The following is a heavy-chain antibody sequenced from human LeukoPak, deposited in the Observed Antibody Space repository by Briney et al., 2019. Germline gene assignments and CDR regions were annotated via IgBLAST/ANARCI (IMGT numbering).Heavy chain of an antibody. CDR3: AKETSGSYRGLFDY. Sequence: PGGSLRLSCAASGFTFSNFGMHWVRQAPGRGLEWVAIIWYDGSDNYYADSVKGRFTISRDNSKNTLYLQMNSPRAEDTAVYYCAKETSGSYRGLFDYWGQGTLVTVSS. J-gene: IGHJ4*02. D-gene: IGHD1-26*01. V-gene: IGHV3-33*06. CDR1: GFTFSNFG. CDR2: IWYDGSDN.